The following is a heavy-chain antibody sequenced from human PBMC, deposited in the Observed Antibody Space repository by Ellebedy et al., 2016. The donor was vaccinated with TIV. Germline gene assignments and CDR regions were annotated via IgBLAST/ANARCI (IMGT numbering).Heavy chain of an antibody. J-gene: IGHJ4*02. V-gene: IGHV3-53*01. CDR3: ARGQSGSYVAFDY. D-gene: IGHD1-26*01. Sequence: GESLKISCAASGFTFGTYEMSWVRQAPGKGLEWVSTIYSGSSTYYGDSGKGRFTISRDNSKNTLYLQMNSLRAEDTAVYYCARGQSGSYVAFDYWGQGTLVTVSS. CDR1: GFTFGTYE. CDR2: IYSGSST.